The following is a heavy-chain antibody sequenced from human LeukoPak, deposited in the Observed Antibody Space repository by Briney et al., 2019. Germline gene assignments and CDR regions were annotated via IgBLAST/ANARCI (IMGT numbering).Heavy chain of an antibody. CDR2: INPNSGGT. V-gene: IGHV1-2*02. CDR3: ARVLNIPESAFDI. CDR1: GYTFTGYY. D-gene: IGHD2/OR15-2a*01. J-gene: IGHJ3*02. Sequence: ASVKVSCKASGYTFTGYYMHWVRQAPGQGLEWMGWINPNSGGTNYAQKFQGRVTMTRDTSTSTAYMELSRLRSDDTAVYYCARVLNIPESAFDIWGQGTMVTVSS.